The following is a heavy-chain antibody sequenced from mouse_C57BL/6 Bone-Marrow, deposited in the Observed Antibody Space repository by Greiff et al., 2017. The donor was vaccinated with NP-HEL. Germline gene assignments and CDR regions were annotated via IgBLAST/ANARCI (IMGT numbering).Heavy chain of an antibody. V-gene: IGHV5-17*01. Sequence: EVQRVESGGGLVKPGGSLKLSCAASGFTFSDYGMHWVRQAPEKGLEWVAYLSSGSSTIYYADTVKGRFTISRDNAKNTLFLQMTSLRSEDTAMYYCARGGSNRFAYWGQGTLVTVSA. CDR1: GFTFSDYG. CDR2: LSSGSSTI. CDR3: ARGGSNRFAY. J-gene: IGHJ3*01. D-gene: IGHD1-1*01.